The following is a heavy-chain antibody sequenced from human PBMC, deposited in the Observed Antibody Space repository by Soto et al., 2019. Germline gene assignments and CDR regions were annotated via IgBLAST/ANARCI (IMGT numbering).Heavy chain of an antibody. Sequence: QVQLQQWGAGLLKPSETLSLTCAVYGGSFSGYYWSWIRQPPGKGLEWIGEINHSGSTNYNPSLKSRVTISVDTSKSQFALKLSSVTAADTAVYYCARDVARRYYFDYCGQGTLVTVSS. CDR1: GGSFSGYY. V-gene: IGHV4-34*01. CDR2: INHSGST. J-gene: IGHJ4*02. D-gene: IGHD5-12*01. CDR3: ARDVARRYYFDY.